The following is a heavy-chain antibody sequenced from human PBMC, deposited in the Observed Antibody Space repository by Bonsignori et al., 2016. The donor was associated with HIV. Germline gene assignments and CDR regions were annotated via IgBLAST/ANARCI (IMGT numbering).Heavy chain of an antibody. Sequence: WIRQPPGKGLEWIGRIYTSGSTNYNPSLKSRVTMSVDTSKNQFSLKLSSVTAADTAVYYCARARLGYCSSTSCYYFDYWGQGTLVTVSS. V-gene: IGHV4-4*07. CDR2: IYTSGST. D-gene: IGHD2-2*01. CDR3: ARARLGYCSSTSCYYFDY. J-gene: IGHJ4*02.